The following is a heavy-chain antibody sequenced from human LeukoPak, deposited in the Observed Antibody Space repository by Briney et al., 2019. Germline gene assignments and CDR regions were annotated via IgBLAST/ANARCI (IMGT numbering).Heavy chain of an antibody. V-gene: IGHV3-66*01. CDR2: ISSGGTT. CDR3: ARGDTATLYYFDY. Sequence: GGSLRLSCAASGFTVSTIYMSWVRQAPGKGLEWVALISSGGTTSYADSVKGRFTISRDNSKNTLYLQMNSLRAEDTAVYYCARGDTATLYYFDYWGQGTLVTVSS. J-gene: IGHJ4*02. D-gene: IGHD5-18*01. CDR1: GFTVSTIY.